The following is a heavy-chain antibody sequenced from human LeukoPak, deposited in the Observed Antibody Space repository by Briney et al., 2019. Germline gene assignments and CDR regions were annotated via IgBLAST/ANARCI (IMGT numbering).Heavy chain of an antibody. CDR2: IYYSGST. Sequence: SQTLSLTCTVSGGSIGSGDYYWSWIRQPPGKGLEWIGYIYYSGSTYYNPSLKSRVTISVDTSKNQFSLKLSSVTAADTAVYYCARSPGEVATTFDYWGQGTLVTVSS. J-gene: IGHJ4*02. D-gene: IGHD5-12*01. V-gene: IGHV4-30-4*08. CDR1: GGSIGSGDYY. CDR3: ARSPGEVATTFDY.